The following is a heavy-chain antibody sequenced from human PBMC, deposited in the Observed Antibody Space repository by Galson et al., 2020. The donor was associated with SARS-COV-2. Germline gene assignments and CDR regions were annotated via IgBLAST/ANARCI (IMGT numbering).Heavy chain of an antibody. CDR1: GGSFSGYY. V-gene: IGHV4-34*01. Sequence: SETLSLTCAVYGGSFSGYYWSWIRQPPGKGLEWIGEINHSGSTTYNPSLKSRVTISVDTSKKQFSLQLSSVTAADTAVYYCARDFDTSGSFDYWGQGTLVTVSS. CDR3: ARDFDTSGSFDY. J-gene: IGHJ4*02. D-gene: IGHD3-22*01. CDR2: INHSGST.